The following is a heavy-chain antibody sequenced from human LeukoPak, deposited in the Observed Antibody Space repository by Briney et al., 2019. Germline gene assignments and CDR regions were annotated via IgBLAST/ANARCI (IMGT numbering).Heavy chain of an antibody. V-gene: IGHV3-30*02. CDR3: ANGNRCTSPNCLGYYYFYMDV. Sequence: PGGSLRLSCAASGFTFSSYGMHWVRQAPGKGLEWVAFIRYDGSNKYYADSVKGRFTISRDNSKNTLYLQVNSLRAEDTAVYYCANGNRCTSPNCLGYYYFYMDVWGKGTTVTVSS. CDR1: GFTFSSYG. D-gene: IGHD2-8*01. J-gene: IGHJ6*03. CDR2: IRYDGSNK.